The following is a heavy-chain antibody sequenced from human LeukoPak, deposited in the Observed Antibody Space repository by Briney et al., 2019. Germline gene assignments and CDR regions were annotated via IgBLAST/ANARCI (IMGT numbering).Heavy chain of an antibody. D-gene: IGHD1-26*01. CDR3: ARVVGSYYGMDV. V-gene: IGHV3-30*04. CDR1: GFTFSSYA. Sequence: GRSLSLSCAAPGFTFSSYAMHWVRQAPGKGLEWVAVISYDGSNKYYADSVKGRFTISRDNSKNTLYLQMNSLRAEDTAVFYCARVVGSYYGMDVWGQGTTVTVSS. CDR2: ISYDGSNK. J-gene: IGHJ6*02.